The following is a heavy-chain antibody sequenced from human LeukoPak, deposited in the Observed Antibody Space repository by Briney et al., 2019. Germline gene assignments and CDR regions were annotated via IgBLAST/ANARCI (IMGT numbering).Heavy chain of an antibody. D-gene: IGHD2-2*02. CDR1: GFTFSGSG. CDR3: AREGGGIVVVPAARPLTDYYYYGMDV. Sequence: PGGSLKLSCAASGFTFSGSGMHWVRQAPGKGLEWVAVIWYDGSNKYYADSVKGRFTISRDNSKNTLYLQMNSLRAEDTAVYYCAREGGGIVVVPAARPLTDYYYYGMDVWGQGTTVTVSS. J-gene: IGHJ6*02. V-gene: IGHV3-33*08. CDR2: IWYDGSNK.